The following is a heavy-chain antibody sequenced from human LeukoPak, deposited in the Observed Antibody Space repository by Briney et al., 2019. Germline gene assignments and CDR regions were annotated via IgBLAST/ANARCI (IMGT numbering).Heavy chain of an antibody. CDR1: GFTVSSNY. CDR3: ARDGVDSSGWYYYYYGMDV. CDR2: IYSGGGT. J-gene: IGHJ6*02. Sequence: GGSLRLSCAASGFTVSSNYMSRVRQAPGKGLEWVSVIYSGGGTYYADSVKGRFTISRDNSKNTLYLQMNSLRAEDTAVYYCARDGVDSSGWYYYYYGMDVWGQGTTVTVSS. V-gene: IGHV3-66*01. D-gene: IGHD6-19*01.